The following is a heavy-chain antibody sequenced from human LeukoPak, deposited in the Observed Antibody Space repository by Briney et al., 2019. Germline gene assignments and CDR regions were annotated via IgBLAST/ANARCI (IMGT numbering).Heavy chain of an antibody. CDR1: GFTVSSNY. CDR2: VHEDGST. Sequence: TGGSLRLSCAASGFTVSSNYMSWARQAPGKGLEWVSVVHEDGSTHYADSVKGRFTISRDNSRNTVYLQMSSLRAEDTAVYYCARGDEDEYLLGTYRSIDYWGQGSLVTVSS. J-gene: IGHJ4*02. V-gene: IGHV3-53*01. D-gene: IGHD3-16*02. CDR3: ARGDEDEYLLGTYRSIDY.